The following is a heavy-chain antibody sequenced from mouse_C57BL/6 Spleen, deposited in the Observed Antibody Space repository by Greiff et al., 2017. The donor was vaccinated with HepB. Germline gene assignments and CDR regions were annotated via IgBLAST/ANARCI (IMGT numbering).Heavy chain of an antibody. D-gene: IGHD1-1*02. CDR1: GYTFTTYP. J-gene: IGHJ2*01. V-gene: IGHV1-47*01. CDR3: ARRGFGSRYFAY. CDR2: FHPYNDDT. Sequence: QVQLQQSGAELVKPGASVKMSCKASGYTFTTYPIEWMKQNHGKSLEWIGNFHPYNDDTKYNEKFKGKATLTVDKSSSTVYLELSRLTSDDSAVYYCARRGFGSRYFAYWGQGTTLTVSS.